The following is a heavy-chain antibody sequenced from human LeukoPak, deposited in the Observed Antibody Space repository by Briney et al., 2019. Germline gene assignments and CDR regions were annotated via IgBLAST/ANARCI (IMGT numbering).Heavy chain of an antibody. V-gene: IGHV3-74*01. CDR3: SRDLRGRDDY. D-gene: IGHD5-24*01. CDR2: INTGGSTT. J-gene: IGHJ4*02. CDR1: XFXXSXYW. Sequence: GSXXLXCXAXXFXXSXYWXXWVRQAPGKELVWVSRINTGGSTTDYADSVKGRFTISRDNAKNTLYLQMNSLRAEDTAVYYCSRDLRGRDDYWGQGILVIVSS.